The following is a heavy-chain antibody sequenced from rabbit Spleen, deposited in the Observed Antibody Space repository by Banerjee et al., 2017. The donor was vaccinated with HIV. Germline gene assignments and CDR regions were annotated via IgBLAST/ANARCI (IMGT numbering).Heavy chain of an antibody. D-gene: IGHD1-1*01. CDR3: ARDLIGIIGWNFYL. V-gene: IGHV1S47*01. J-gene: IGHJ6*01. CDR1: GFDFSNYG. CDR2: IYAVGGTT. Sequence: QEQLVESGGGLVRPGASLTLTCKASGFDFSNYGVTWVRQAPGKGLEWIGCIYAVGGTTDYANWVNGRFTISRTSSITVTLQMTSLTAADTATYFCARDLIGIIGWNFYLWGPGTLVTVS.